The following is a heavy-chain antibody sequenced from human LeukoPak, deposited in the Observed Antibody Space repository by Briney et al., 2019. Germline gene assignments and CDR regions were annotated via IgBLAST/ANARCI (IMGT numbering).Heavy chain of an antibody. Sequence: SETLSLTCTVSGGSISSYYWSWVRQPPGKGLEWIGYIYYSGSTNYNPSLKSRVTMSVDTSKNQFSLKLSSVTAADTAVYFCARARTGSSWHAYWGEGTLVTVSS. CDR2: IYYSGST. V-gene: IGHV4-59*01. D-gene: IGHD6-13*01. CDR3: ARARTGSSWHAY. J-gene: IGHJ4*02. CDR1: GGSISSYY.